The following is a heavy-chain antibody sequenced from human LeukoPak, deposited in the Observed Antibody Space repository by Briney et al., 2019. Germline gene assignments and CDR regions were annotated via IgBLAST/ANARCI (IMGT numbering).Heavy chain of an antibody. CDR1: GFTVSSNY. Sequence: PGGSLRLSCAASGFTVSSNYMSWVRQAPGKGLEWVSVIYSGGSTYYADSMKGRFTISRDNSKNTLYLQMNSLRAEDTAVYYCARDERAAIRDDYYYYYYMDVWGKGTTVTVSS. CDR2: IYSGGST. CDR3: ARDERAAIRDDYYYYYYMDV. V-gene: IGHV3-53*01. J-gene: IGHJ6*03. D-gene: IGHD2-2*02.